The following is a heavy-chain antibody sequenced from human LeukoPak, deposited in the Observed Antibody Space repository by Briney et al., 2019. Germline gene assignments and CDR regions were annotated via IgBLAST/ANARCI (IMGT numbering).Heavy chain of an antibody. CDR1: GYTFTSYD. CDR2: MNPNSGNT. Sequence: VKASCKASGYTFTSYDINWVRQATGQGLEWMGWMNPNSGNTGYAQKFQGRATMTRNTSISTAYMELSSLRSEDTAVYYCARGRWGNDYGDEGYWGQGTLVTVSS. CDR3: ARGRWGNDYGDEGY. D-gene: IGHD4-17*01. J-gene: IGHJ4*02. V-gene: IGHV1-8*01.